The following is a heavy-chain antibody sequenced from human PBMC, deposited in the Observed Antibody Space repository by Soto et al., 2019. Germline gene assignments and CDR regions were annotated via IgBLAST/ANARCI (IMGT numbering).Heavy chain of an antibody. V-gene: IGHV4-59*01. Sequence: SETLSLTCTVSGGSISSYYWSWIRQPPGKGLEWVGYIYYSGSTNYNPSLKSRVTISVDTSKNQFSLKLSSVTAADTAVYYCARAKKTVEMATIFYYGMDVWGQGTTVTVS. J-gene: IGHJ6*02. D-gene: IGHD5-12*01. CDR1: GGSISSYY. CDR2: IYYSGST. CDR3: ARAKKTVEMATIFYYGMDV.